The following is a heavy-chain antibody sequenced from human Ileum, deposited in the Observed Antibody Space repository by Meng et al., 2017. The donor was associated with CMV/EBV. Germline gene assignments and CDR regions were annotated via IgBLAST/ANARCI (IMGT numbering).Heavy chain of an antibody. Sequence: GGSLRLSCAASGFTFSSYAMSWVRQAPGKGLEWVSSISDNGGSTYYADPVRGRFTISRDNSTNTLYLQMNSLRAADTAVYYCAKAADYSNSGSYFDSWGQGTLVTVSS. J-gene: IGHJ4*02. CDR1: GFTFSSYA. V-gene: IGHV3-23*01. CDR2: ISDNGGST. CDR3: AKAADYSNSGSYFDS. D-gene: IGHD4-11*01.